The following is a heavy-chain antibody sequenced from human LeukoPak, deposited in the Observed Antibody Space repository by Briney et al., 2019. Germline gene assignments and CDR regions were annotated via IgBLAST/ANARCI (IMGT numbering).Heavy chain of an antibody. V-gene: IGHV5-51*01. D-gene: IGHD4-17*01. Sequence: GKSLKISCKASGFSFTNYWIGWVRQMPGKGLECLGIIYPGDSETRYSPSFRGQVTFSADKSIDTAYLQWGSLKASDTAIYYCARFRGSYGDYRNFDYWGQGTLVTVSS. CDR2: IYPGDSET. CDR1: GFSFTNYW. CDR3: ARFRGSYGDYRNFDY. J-gene: IGHJ4*02.